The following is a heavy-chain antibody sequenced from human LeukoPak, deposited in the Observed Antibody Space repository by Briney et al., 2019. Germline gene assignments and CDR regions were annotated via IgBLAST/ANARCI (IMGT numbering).Heavy chain of an antibody. Sequence: SETLSLTCTVSGGSISSGGYYWSWIRQHPGKGLEWIGYIYYSGSTYYNPSLKSRVTISVDTSKNQFSLKLSSVTAADTAVYYCARGEVAFITLTRWGQGTLVTVSS. V-gene: IGHV4-31*03. CDR3: ARGEVAFITLTR. D-gene: IGHD3-22*01. CDR1: GGSISSGGYY. J-gene: IGHJ4*02. CDR2: IYYSGST.